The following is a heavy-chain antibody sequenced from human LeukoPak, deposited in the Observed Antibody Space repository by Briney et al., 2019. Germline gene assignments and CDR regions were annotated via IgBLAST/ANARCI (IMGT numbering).Heavy chain of an antibody. Sequence: ASVKVSCKPSGYTFTSNALGWVRQAPVQGLEWMGWINTNTGNPTYAQGFTGRFVFSLDTSGNTAYLQISSLQAEDTAVYYCARFFCTSGLCYYLDYWGQGTLVTVSS. J-gene: IGHJ4*02. CDR2: INTNTGNP. CDR3: ARFFCTSGLCYYLDY. CDR1: GYTFTSNA. V-gene: IGHV7-4-1*02. D-gene: IGHD2-8*01.